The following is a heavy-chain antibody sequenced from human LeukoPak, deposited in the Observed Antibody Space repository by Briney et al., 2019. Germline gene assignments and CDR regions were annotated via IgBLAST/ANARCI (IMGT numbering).Heavy chain of an antibody. D-gene: IGHD3-22*01. CDR2: IYYTGNT. J-gene: IGHJ6*03. Sequence: SETLSLTCTVSGVSIISSSSYWGWIRQPPGKGLEWIGSIYYTGNTYYNASLKSQVSISIDTSKNQFSLKLTSVTAADTSVYYCTRGSIAYYYMDVWGKGTTVTISS. CDR3: TRGSIAYYYMDV. V-gene: IGHV4-39*01. CDR1: GVSIISSSSY.